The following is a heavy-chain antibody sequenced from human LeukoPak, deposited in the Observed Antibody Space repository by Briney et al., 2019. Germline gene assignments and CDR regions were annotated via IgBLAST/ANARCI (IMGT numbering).Heavy chain of an antibody. D-gene: IGHD6-25*01. CDR1: GGSISTYY. V-gene: IGHV4-59*08. J-gene: IGHJ5*02. Sequence: SETLSLTCTVSGGSISTYYWGWIRQPPGKGLEWIGYIHYSGGTRYNPSLNSRATISIDTSKNQFSLQLSSVTAADTALYYCARRRAEGGSDGHYNWFDPWGQGTPVIVSS. CDR2: IHYSGGT. CDR3: ARRRAEGGSDGHYNWFDP.